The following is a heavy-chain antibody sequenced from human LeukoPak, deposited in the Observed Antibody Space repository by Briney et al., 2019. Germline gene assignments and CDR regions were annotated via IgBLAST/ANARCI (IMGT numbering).Heavy chain of an antibody. V-gene: IGHV3-66*01. CDR1: GFTVSSNY. D-gene: IGHD6-19*01. J-gene: IGHJ4*02. Sequence: GGSLRLSCAASGFTVSSNYMSWVRQAPGKGLEWVSVIYSGGSTYYADSVKGRFTISRDNSKNTLYLQMNSLRAEDTAVYYCASNFIAVAGRFDYWGQGTLVTVSS. CDR3: ASNFIAVAGRFDY. CDR2: IYSGGST.